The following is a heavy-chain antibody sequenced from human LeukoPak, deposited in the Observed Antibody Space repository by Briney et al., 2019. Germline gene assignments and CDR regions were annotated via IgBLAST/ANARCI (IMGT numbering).Heavy chain of an antibody. CDR1: GGTFSSYA. D-gene: IGHD6-19*01. J-gene: IGHJ6*03. V-gene: IGHV1-2*02. Sequence: ASVKVSCKASGGTFSSYAISWVRQAPGQGLEWMGWINPNSGGTNYAQKFQGRVTMTRDTSISTAYMELSRLRSDDTAVYYCARGGPSIAVAVVYYYMDVWGKGTTVTVSS. CDR3: ARGGPSIAVAVVYYYMDV. CDR2: INPNSGGT.